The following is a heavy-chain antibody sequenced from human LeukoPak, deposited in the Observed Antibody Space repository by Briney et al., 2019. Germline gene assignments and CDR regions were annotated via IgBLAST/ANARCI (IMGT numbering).Heavy chain of an antibody. CDR3: ARGRDYYDSSGYDY. D-gene: IGHD3-22*01. V-gene: IGHV4-59*01. J-gene: IGHJ4*02. CDR2: IYYSGST. Sequence: SETLSLTCTVSGGSISSYYWSWIRQPPGKGLEWIGYIYYSGSTNYNPSLKSRVTISVDTSKNQFSLKLSSVTAADTAVYYCARGRDYYDSSGYDYWGRGTLVTVSS. CDR1: GGSISSYY.